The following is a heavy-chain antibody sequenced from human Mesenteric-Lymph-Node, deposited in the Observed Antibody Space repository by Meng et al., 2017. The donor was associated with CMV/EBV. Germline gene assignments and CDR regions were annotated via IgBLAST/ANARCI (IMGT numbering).Heavy chain of an antibody. D-gene: IGHD1-26*01. CDR1: GGSIRSSTYY. J-gene: IGHJ4*02. CDR2: IFYSGST. V-gene: IGHV4-39*07. CDR3: ARDRIVGATGRGVGDY. Sequence: GSLRLSCTVSGGSIRSSTYYWGWIRQPPGKGLECIGRIFYSGSTYYNPSLKSRVTISVDTSKNQFSLKLSSVTAADTAVYYCARDRIVGATGRGVGDYWGQGTLVTVSS.